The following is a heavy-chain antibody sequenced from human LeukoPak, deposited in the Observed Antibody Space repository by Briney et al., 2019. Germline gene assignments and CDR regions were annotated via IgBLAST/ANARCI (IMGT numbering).Heavy chain of an antibody. D-gene: IGHD3-22*01. J-gene: IGHJ6*02. V-gene: IGHV1-69*13. CDR1: GYTFTGYY. CDR2: IIPIFGTA. CDR3: ARDRTAYYDSSGYYYYGMDV. Sequence: SVKVSCKASGYTFTGYYMHWVRQAPGQGLEWMGGIIPIFGTANYAQKFQGRVTITADESTSTAYMELSSLRSEDTAVYYCARDRTAYYDSSGYYYYGMDVWGQGTTVTVSS.